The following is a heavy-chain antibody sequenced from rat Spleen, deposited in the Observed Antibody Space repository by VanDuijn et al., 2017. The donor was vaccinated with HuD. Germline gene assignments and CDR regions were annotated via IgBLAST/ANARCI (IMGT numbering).Heavy chain of an antibody. CDR3: IKNLMDYFDY. Sequence: EVKLVESGGGLVQPGRSMKLSCAASGFTFSNYDMAWVRQAPTKGLEWVASVTYDGSKTYYRDSVKGRFTISRNNAKNALYLQMNNLRSEDTAIYYCIKNLMDYFDYWGQGIMVTVSS. CDR1: GFTFSNYD. J-gene: IGHJ2*01. D-gene: IGHD2-1*01. V-gene: IGHV5-25*01. CDR2: VTYDGSKT.